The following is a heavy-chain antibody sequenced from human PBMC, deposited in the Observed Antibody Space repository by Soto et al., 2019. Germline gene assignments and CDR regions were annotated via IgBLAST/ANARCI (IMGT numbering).Heavy chain of an antibody. CDR1: GGTFSSYA. D-gene: IGHD4-4*01. J-gene: IGHJ4*02. Sequence: GASVKVSCKASGGTFSSYAISWVRQAPGQGLEWMGGIIPIFGTANYAQKFQGRVTITADKSTSTAYMELSSLRSEDTAVYYCARACCTVTTTSYYFDYWGQGTLVTVSS. CDR2: IIPIFGTA. V-gene: IGHV1-69*06. CDR3: ARACCTVTTTSYYFDY.